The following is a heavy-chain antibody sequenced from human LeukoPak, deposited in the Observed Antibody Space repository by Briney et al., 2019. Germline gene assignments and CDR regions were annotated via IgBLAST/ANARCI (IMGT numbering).Heavy chain of an antibody. CDR2: IYHSGGT. CDR3: ARNSFSTSSGDWFDP. V-gene: IGHV4-38-2*01. Sequence: NPSETLSLTCAVSGYSLSSGYYWGWIRQPPGEGLEWIGSIYHSGGTFYNPSLKSRVTISVDTSKNQFSLRLTSVTAADTAAYYCARNSFSTSSGDWFDPWGQGTLITVSS. CDR1: GYSLSSGYY. J-gene: IGHJ5*02. D-gene: IGHD6-6*01.